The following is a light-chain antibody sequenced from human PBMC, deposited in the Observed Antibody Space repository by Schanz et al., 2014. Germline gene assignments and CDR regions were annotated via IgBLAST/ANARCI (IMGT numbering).Light chain of an antibody. CDR3: QQYTSSFT. J-gene: IGKJ3*01. CDR1: QSVSSY. CDR2: DAS. V-gene: IGKV3-11*01. Sequence: EIVLTQSPATLSLSPGERATLSCRASQSVSSYLAWYQQKPGQAPRLLIYDASNRATGIPDRFSGSGSGTDFTLTISRLEPEDFAVYYCQQYTSSFTFGPGTKVDIK.